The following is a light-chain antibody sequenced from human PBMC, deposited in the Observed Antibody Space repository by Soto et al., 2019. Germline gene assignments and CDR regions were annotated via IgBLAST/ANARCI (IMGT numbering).Light chain of an antibody. CDR2: EVS. J-gene: IGLJ1*01. Sequence: QSLLTQPASVSGSPGQSITISCTGTSSDVGGYNFVSWYQQHPGRAPKLLIYEVSRRPSGVSNRFSGSKSGDTASLTISGLQAEDEADYYCYSYRGYYTRDFGTGTKVTVL. CDR3: YSYRGYYTRD. V-gene: IGLV2-14*01. CDR1: SSDVGGYNF.